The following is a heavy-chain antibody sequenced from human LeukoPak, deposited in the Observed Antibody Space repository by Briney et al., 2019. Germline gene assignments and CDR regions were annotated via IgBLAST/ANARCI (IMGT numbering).Heavy chain of an antibody. V-gene: IGHV4-38-2*02. J-gene: IGHJ5*02. CDR2: ISNRGTT. CDR1: GYSINSGYF. CDR3: ARGGNCSGGSCYSDRGWFDP. Sequence: SETLSLTCTVSGYSINSGYFWGWIRRPPGKGREGIGIISNRGTTYYNPSLRSGITISQDTSKNQFSLRLNSVTAADTAVYYCARGGNCSGGSCYSDRGWFDPWGQGTLVTVSS. D-gene: IGHD2-15*01.